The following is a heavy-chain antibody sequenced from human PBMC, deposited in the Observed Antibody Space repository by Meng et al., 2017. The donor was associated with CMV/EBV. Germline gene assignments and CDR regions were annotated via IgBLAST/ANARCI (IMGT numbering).Heavy chain of an antibody. CDR3: ARYLSIAAQFPREGMDV. D-gene: IGHD6-13*01. CDR1: GFTFSSYS. J-gene: IGHJ6*02. CDR2: ISSSSSYI. V-gene: IGHV3-21*01. Sequence: GGSLRLSCAASGFTFSSYSMNWVRQAPGKGLEWVSSISSSSSYIYYADSVKGRFTISRDNAKNSLYLQMNSLRAEDTAVYYCARYLSIAAQFPREGMDVWGQGTTVTVS.